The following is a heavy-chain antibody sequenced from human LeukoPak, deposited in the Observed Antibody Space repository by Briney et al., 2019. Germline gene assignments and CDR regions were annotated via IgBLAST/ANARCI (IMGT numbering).Heavy chain of an antibody. Sequence: PSGTLSLTCTVSGGSISSSSYYWGWIRQPPGKGLEWIGSIYYSGSTYYNPSLKSRVTISVDTSKNQFSLKLSSVTAADTAVYYCARDPAAGYSSGWYWFDPWGQGTLVTVSS. CDR2: IYYSGST. J-gene: IGHJ5*02. V-gene: IGHV4-39*07. D-gene: IGHD6-19*01. CDR3: ARDPAAGYSSGWYWFDP. CDR1: GGSISSSSYY.